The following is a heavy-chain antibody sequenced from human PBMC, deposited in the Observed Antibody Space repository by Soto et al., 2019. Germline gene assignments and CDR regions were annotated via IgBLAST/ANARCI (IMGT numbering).Heavy chain of an antibody. Sequence: PSETLSLTCAVYGGSFSGYYWSWIRQPPGKGLEWIGEINHSGSTNYNPSLKSRVTISVDTSKNQFSLKLSSVTAADTAVYYCARDQEVGATDSYYFDYWGQGTLVTVSS. J-gene: IGHJ4*02. CDR2: INHSGST. CDR3: ARDQEVGATDSYYFDY. D-gene: IGHD1-26*01. V-gene: IGHV4-34*01. CDR1: GGSFSGYY.